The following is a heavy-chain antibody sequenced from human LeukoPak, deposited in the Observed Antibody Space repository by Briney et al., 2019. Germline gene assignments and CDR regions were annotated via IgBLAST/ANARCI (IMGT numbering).Heavy chain of an antibody. CDR1: GYTFTGYY. CDR2: INPNSGGT. Sequence: ASVKVSCKASGYTFTGYYMHCVRQAPGQGLEWMGWINPNSGGTNYAQKFQGRVTMTRDTSISTAYMELSRLRSDDTAVYYCARDQVVVVALGWFDPWGQRTLVTVSS. D-gene: IGHD2-15*01. J-gene: IGHJ5*02. V-gene: IGHV1-2*02. CDR3: ARDQVVVVALGWFDP.